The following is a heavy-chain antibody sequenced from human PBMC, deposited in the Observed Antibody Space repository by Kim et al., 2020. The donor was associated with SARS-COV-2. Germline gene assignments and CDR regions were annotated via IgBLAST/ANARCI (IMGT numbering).Heavy chain of an antibody. D-gene: IGHD3-9*01. V-gene: IGHV4-59*01. J-gene: IGHJ3*02. CDR1: GGSISSYY. Sequence: SETLSLTCTVSGGSISSYYWSWIRQPPGKGLEWIGYIYYSGSTNYNPSLKSRVTISVDTSKNQFSLKLSSVTAADTAVYYCARSAYYDILTGYRQGAFDIWGPGTMVTVSS. CDR3: ARSAYYDILTGYRQGAFDI. CDR2: IYYSGST.